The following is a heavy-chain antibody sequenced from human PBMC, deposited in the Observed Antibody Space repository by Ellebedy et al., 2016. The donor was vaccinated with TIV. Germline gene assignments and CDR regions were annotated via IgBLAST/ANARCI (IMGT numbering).Heavy chain of an antibody. CDR3: ARWYGELLYVRWFDP. V-gene: IGHV4-39*01. J-gene: IGHJ5*02. CDR2: IYYSGTT. D-gene: IGHD3-10*01. CDR1: DGSIDSSSNY. Sequence: GSLRLSCTVSDGSIDSSSNYWGWIRQPTGKGLEWIGSIYYSGTTYYNPSLKSRGTISVDTSKSQFSLKLRSVTAADTAVYYCARWYGELLYVRWFDPWGQGTLVTVSS.